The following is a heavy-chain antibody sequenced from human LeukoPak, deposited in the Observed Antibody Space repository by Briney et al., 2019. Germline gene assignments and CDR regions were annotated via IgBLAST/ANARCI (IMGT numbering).Heavy chain of an antibody. CDR2: INAYNDNT. D-gene: IGHD2-2*01. V-gene: IGHV1-18*01. J-gene: IGHJ3*02. CDR1: GGTFSSYA. CDR3: ASRYCSSSTSCYAEDAFDI. Sequence: ASVKVSCKASGGTFSSYAISWVRQAPGQGLEWMGWINAYNDNTNYAQKLQGRVTMTTDTSTSTAYMELRSLRSDDTAVYYCASRYCSSSTSCYAEDAFDIWGQGTMVTVSS.